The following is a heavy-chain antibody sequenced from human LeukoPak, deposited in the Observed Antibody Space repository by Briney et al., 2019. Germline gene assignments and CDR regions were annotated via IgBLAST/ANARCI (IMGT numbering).Heavy chain of an antibody. CDR3: AAGIHVGDY. J-gene: IGHJ4*02. V-gene: IGHV3-23*01. D-gene: IGHD3-10*01. Sequence: PGGSLRLSCAASGFSFSNYGMTWVRQAPGKGLEWVSYIRGSGETYYTDSVEGRFTISRDNAKNSLYLQMNSLRAEDTAVYYCAAGIHVGDYWGQGTLVTVSS. CDR1: GFSFSNYG. CDR2: IRGSGET.